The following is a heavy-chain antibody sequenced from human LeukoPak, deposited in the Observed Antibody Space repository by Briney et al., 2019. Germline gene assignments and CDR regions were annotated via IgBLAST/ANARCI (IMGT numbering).Heavy chain of an antibody. CDR2: INGDGSST. Sequence: GGSLRLSCAASGFAFSSYWVHWVRQAPGKGLVWVSRINGDGSSTTYADSVKGRFTISRDNAKNTLFLQMNSLRAEDTAVYYCARGGCSAGSCYVSYGVDVWGQGTTVTVSS. CDR3: ARGGCSAGSCYVSYGVDV. CDR1: GFAFSSYW. V-gene: IGHV3-74*01. D-gene: IGHD2-15*01. J-gene: IGHJ6*02.